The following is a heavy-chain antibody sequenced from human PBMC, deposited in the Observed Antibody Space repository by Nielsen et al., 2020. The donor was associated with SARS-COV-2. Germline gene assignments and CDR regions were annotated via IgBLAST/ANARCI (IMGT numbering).Heavy chain of an antibody. Sequence: GESLKISCGASGLTFSNYAMSWVRQAPGKGLEWVSAITASGDETFYADSVKGRFTISRDNSKNTLYLQMNNLRAEDTAAYYCSTSDHGFWRGFLHWGQGALVTVS. CDR2: ITASGDET. J-gene: IGHJ4*02. D-gene: IGHD3-3*01. CDR3: STSDHGFWRGFLH. V-gene: IGHV3-23*01. CDR1: GLTFSNYA.